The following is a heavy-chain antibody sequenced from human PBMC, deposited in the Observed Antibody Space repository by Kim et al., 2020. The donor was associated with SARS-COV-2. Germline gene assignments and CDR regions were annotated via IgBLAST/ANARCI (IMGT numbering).Heavy chain of an antibody. V-gene: IGHV5-51*01. CDR1: GYSFTSHW. Sequence: GESLKISCKGFGYSFTSHWIGWVRQMPGKGLEWMGIIYPGDSDTRYSPSFQGQVTISADKSISTASLQWSSSLKASDTAIYYCVRRNYYFYGMDVWGQGT. CDR2: IYPGDSDT. CDR3: VRRNYYFYGMDV. J-gene: IGHJ6*02.